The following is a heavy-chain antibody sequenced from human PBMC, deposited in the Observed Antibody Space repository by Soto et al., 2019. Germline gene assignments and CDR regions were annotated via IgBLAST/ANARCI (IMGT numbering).Heavy chain of an antibody. CDR1: GYSISSGYY. CDR3: ARVAVIDYYDSSGYHWFDP. CDR2: IYHSGST. Sequence: SETLSLTCTVSGYSISSGYYWGWIRQPPGKGLEWIGSIYHSGSTYYNPSLKSRVTISVDTSKNQFSLKLGSVTAADTAVYYCARVAVIDYYDSSGYHWFDPWGQGTLVTVSS. J-gene: IGHJ5*02. V-gene: IGHV4-38-2*02. D-gene: IGHD3-22*01.